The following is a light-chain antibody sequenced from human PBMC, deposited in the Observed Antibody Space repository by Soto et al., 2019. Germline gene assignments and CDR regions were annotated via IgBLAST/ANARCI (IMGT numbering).Light chain of an antibody. CDR2: AAS. J-gene: IGKJ4*01. CDR3: QQSYSTPLT. V-gene: IGKV1-39*01. Sequence: DIQMTQSPSSLSASVGDRVTITCRASQSISSYLNWYQQKPGKAPKLLIYAASNLQSGVPSRFGGSGCRTDFTLTISSLQPEDFATYYCQQSYSTPLTFGGGTKVEIK. CDR1: QSISSY.